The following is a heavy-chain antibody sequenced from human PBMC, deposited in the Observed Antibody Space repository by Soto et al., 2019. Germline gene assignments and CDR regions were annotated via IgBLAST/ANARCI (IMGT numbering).Heavy chain of an antibody. CDR3: TTAYWSGYYTGLKAFDI. D-gene: IGHD3-3*01. V-gene: IGHV3-15*01. Sequence: GGSLRLSCAASGFTFSNAWMSWVRQAPGKGLEWVGRIKSKTDGGTTDYAAPVKGRFTISRGDSKNTLYLQMNSLKTEDTAVYYCTTAYWSGYYTGLKAFDIWGQGTMVTVSS. CDR2: IKSKTDGGTT. J-gene: IGHJ3*02. CDR1: GFTFSNAW.